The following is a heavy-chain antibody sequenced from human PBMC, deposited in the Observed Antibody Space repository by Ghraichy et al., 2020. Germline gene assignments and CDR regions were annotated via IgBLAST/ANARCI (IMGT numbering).Heavy chain of an antibody. V-gene: IGHV3-21*01. CDR1: GFIFSSYT. D-gene: IGHD1-14*01. Sequence: GESLHISCAASGFIFSSYTMTWIRQAPGKGLEWLSSISSSSNSIYYADVVEGRFTISRDNAENALYLQMNSLRVEDTAVYFCTRRSGTTYDWGQGTLVTVSS. J-gene: IGHJ4*02. CDR2: ISSSSNSI. CDR3: TRRSGTTYD.